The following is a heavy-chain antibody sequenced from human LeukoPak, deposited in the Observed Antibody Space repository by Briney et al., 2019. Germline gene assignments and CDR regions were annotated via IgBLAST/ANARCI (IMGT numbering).Heavy chain of an antibody. CDR2: ISGSGGST. Sequence: GGSLRLSCAASGFTFSSYAISWGRQAPGEGLEWVSAISGSGGSTYYADSVKGRFTISRDNSKNTLYLQMNSLRAEDTAVYYCAKDPFLVGATNFDYWGQGTLVTVSS. D-gene: IGHD1-26*01. V-gene: IGHV3-23*01. CDR1: GFTFSSYA. CDR3: AKDPFLVGATNFDY. J-gene: IGHJ4*02.